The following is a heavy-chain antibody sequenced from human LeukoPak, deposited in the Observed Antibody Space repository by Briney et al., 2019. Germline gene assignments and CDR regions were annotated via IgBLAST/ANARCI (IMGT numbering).Heavy chain of an antibody. D-gene: IGHD3-3*01. CDR1: GFTFSRYG. CDR2: IRYNGDDK. Sequence: PGGSLRLSCAASGFTFSRYGMYWVRQTPGKWLEWVAFIRYNGDDKYYVDSVKGRFTISRDNSKNTLYLQMNSLRTEDTAVYYCAKDLGDFWTQWGQGTLVTVSS. V-gene: IGHV3-30*02. CDR3: AKDLGDFWTQ. J-gene: IGHJ4*02.